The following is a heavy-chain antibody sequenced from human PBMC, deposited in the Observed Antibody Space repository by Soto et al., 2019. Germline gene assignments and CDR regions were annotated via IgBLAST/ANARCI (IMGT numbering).Heavy chain of an antibody. J-gene: IGHJ5*02. D-gene: IGHD6-13*01. V-gene: IGHV3-30*03. Sequence: GGSLRLSCAASGFTFSNYGMHWVRQAPDKGLEWVAVVLYDGNNKYYADSVKGRFTISRDNSKNTLYLQMNSLRAEDTAVYYCARHPERIAQIGWFDPWGQGTLVTVSS. CDR1: GFTFSNYG. CDR2: VLYDGNNK. CDR3: ARHPERIAQIGWFDP.